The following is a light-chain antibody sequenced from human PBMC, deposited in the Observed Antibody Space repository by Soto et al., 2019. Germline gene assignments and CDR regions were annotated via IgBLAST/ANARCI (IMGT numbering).Light chain of an antibody. CDR2: GAS. CDR3: QQYGSSPFT. Sequence: EIVLTQSPGTLSLSPGERATLSCRASQSFSSSYLAWYQQKPGQAPRLLIYGASSRATGIPDRFSGSGSGTDFTLAISRLEPEEFAVSYCQQYGSSPFTFGPGTKVDIK. CDR1: QSFSSSY. J-gene: IGKJ3*01. V-gene: IGKV3-20*01.